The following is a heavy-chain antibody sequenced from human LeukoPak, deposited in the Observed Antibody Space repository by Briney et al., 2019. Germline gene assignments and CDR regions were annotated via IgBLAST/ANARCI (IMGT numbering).Heavy chain of an antibody. CDR2: VNPDSGDT. CDR3: TRDLLGGSGTFDP. CDR1: GYTFTGYY. J-gene: IGHJ5*02. Sequence: ASVKVSCKASGYTFTGYYLHWVRQAPGQGLEWMGWVNPDSGDTNYLQKFQGRVTMTRDTSISTAYMELSRLRSDDTAVYYCTRDLLGGSGTFDPWGQGTLVTVSS. V-gene: IGHV1-2*02. D-gene: IGHD3-10*01.